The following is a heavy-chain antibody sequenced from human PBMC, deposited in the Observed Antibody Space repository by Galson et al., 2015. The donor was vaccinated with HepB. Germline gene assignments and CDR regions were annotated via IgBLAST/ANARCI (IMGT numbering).Heavy chain of an antibody. J-gene: IGHJ6*03. CDR1: GYTFTSYA. CDR3: ARAGYSSPPEPYYYYMDV. CDR2: INTNTGNP. Sequence: SVKVSCKASGYTFTSYAMNWVRQAPGQGLEWMGWINTNTGNPTYAQGFTGRFVFSLDTSVSTAYLQIGSLKAEDTAVYYCARAGYSSPPEPYYYYMDVWGKGTTVTVSS. V-gene: IGHV7-4-1*01. D-gene: IGHD6-13*01.